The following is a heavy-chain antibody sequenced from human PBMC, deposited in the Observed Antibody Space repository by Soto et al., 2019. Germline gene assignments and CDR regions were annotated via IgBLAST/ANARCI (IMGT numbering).Heavy chain of an antibody. CDR1: GFTFSSYA. CDR3: ARGSYYDSSGSPGDYYYGMDV. V-gene: IGHV3-30-3*01. CDR2: ISYDGSNK. J-gene: IGHJ6*02. D-gene: IGHD3-22*01. Sequence: GGSLRLSCAASGFTFSSYAMHWVRQAPGKGLEWVAVISYDGSNKYYADSVKGRFTISRDNSKNTLYLQMNSLRAEDTAVYYCARGSYYDSSGSPGDYYYGMDVWGQGTTVTVSS.